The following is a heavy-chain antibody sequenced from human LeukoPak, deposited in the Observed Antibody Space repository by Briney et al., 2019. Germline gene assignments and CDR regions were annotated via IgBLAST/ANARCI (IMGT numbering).Heavy chain of an antibody. CDR3: VRDSSSWYLWFDP. J-gene: IGHJ5*02. CDR1: GYIFPAYY. D-gene: IGHD6-13*01. CDR2: INPNGGGT. V-gene: IGHV1-2*02. Sequence: GASVKVSCKASGYIFPAYYIHWVRQAPGQGLEWMGWINPNGGGTAYTQKFQGRVTLTSDTSISTAYMELSRLRSDDTAVYYCVRDSSSWYLWFDPWGQGTLVTVSS.